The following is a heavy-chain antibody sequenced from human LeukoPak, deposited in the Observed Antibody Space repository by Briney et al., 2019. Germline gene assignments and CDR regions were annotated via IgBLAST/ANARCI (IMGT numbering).Heavy chain of an antibody. CDR1: GFTFEDYA. CDR3: AKAYQLLSPPDY. CDR2: ISWNSGSI. Sequence: GGSLRLSCAASGFTFEDYAMHWVRQAPGKGLEWVSGISWNSGSIGYADSVKGRFTISRDNAKNSLYLQMNSLRAEDTALYYCAKAYQLLSPPDYWGQGTLVTVSS. D-gene: IGHD2-2*01. V-gene: IGHV3-9*01. J-gene: IGHJ4*02.